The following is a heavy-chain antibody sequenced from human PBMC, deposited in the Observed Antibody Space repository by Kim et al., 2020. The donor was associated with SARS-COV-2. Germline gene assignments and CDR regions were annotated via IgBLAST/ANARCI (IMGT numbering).Heavy chain of an antibody. CDR1: GFTFSSYG. Sequence: GGSLRLSCAASGFTFSSYGMHWVRQAPGKGLEWVAVISYDGSNKYYADSVKGRFTISRDNSKNTLYLQMNSLRAEDTAVYYCAKDRGDGYGAETPLDYWGQGTLVTVSS. CDR2: ISYDGSNK. D-gene: IGHD3-10*01. CDR3: AKDRGDGYGAETPLDY. J-gene: IGHJ4*02. V-gene: IGHV3-30*18.